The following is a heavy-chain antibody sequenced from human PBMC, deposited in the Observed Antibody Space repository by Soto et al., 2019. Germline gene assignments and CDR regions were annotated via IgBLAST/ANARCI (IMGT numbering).Heavy chain of an antibody. D-gene: IGHD2-2*01. CDR2: ISYDGSNK. CDR3: ARCLSSSTSCYPFDY. V-gene: IGHV3-30-3*01. CDR1: GFTFSSYA. Sequence: GGSLRLSCAASGFTFSSYAMHWVRQAPGKGLEWVAVISYDGSNKYYADSVKGRFTISRDNSKNTLYLQMNSLRAEDTAVYYCARCLSSSTSCYPFDYWGQGTLVTVSS. J-gene: IGHJ4*02.